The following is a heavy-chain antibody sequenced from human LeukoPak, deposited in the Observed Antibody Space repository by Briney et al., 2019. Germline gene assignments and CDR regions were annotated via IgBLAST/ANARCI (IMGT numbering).Heavy chain of an antibody. V-gene: IGHV1-69-2*01. D-gene: IGHD1-14*01. CDR3: ATRYNLDD. CDR2: VDPEDGET. CDR1: GYTFTDYY. Sequence: GATVKISCEASGYTFTDYYMNWVQQAPGKGLEWMGRVDPEDGETIYAEKFQGRVTITADTSTDTAYMELSSLRSEDTAVYYCATRYNLDDWGQGTLVTVSS. J-gene: IGHJ4*02.